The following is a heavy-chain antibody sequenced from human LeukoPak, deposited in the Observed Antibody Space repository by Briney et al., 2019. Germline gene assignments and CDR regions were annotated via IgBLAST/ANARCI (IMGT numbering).Heavy chain of an antibody. CDR1: GFTFEDYA. J-gene: IGHJ4*02. CDR3: AKDRGDRQLWLAGGFDY. CDR2: ISGSGGST. V-gene: IGHV3-23*01. Sequence: PGRSLRLSCAASGFTFEDYAMSWVRQAPGKGVEWGSAISGSGGSTYYADSVKGRFTISRDNSKHTLYLQMNSLRAEDTAVYYCAKDRGDRQLWLAGGFDYWGQGTLVTVSS. D-gene: IGHD5-18*01.